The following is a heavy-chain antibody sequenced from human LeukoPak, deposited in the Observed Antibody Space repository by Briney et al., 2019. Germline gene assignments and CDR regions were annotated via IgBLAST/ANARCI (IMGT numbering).Heavy chain of an antibody. CDR1: GDSVSSNSAA. CDR2: TYYRSTWLN. J-gene: IGHJ4*02. CDR3: EREPHCSGLLFDY. V-gene: IGHV6-1*01. D-gene: IGHD6-19*01. Sequence: SSQTLSVTCAISGDSVSSNSAAWNWIRQSPSRGLEWLGRTYYRSTWLNDYAGSLKSRISINPDTSKNQFSLQLNSVTPEDTAVYYCEREPHCSGLLFDYWGRGTLVTVSS.